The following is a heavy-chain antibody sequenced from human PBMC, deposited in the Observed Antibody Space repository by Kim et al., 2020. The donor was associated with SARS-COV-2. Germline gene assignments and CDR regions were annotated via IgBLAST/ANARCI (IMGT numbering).Heavy chain of an antibody. D-gene: IGHD6-13*01. CDR2: ISYDGSNK. V-gene: IGHV3-30-3*01. CDR1: GFTFSSYT. Sequence: GGSLRLSCAASGFTFSSYTMHWVRQAPGKGLEWVAVISYDGSNKYYADSVKGRFTISRDNSKNTLYLQMNSLRAKDTAVYYCAREGGAARDAFDIWGQGTMVTVSS. J-gene: IGHJ3*02. CDR3: AREGGAARDAFDI.